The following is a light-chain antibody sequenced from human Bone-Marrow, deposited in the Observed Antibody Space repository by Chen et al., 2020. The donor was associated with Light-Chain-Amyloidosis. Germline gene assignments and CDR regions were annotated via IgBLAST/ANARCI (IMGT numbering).Light chain of an antibody. Sequence: SALTQPASVSGSPGQSITISCTGTSSDVGGDNHVSWYQQHPVKAPKLMIYEVTNRPSWVPDRFSGSKSDNTASMTISGLQTEDEADYFCSSYTITNTLVFGSGTRVTVL. CDR1: SSDVGGDNH. V-gene: IGLV2-14*01. CDR3: SSYTITNTLV. CDR2: EVT. J-gene: IGLJ1*01.